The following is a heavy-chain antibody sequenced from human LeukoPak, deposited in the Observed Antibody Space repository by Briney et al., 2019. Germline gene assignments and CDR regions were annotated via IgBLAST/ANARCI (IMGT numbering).Heavy chain of an antibody. CDR2: IFYSGST. J-gene: IGHJ3*02. V-gene: IGHV4-39*07. Sequence: SSETLSLTCTVSGGSISTSNYYWGWIRQPPGKGLEWIGNIFYSGSTYYSPSVKSRVTISLDTSRNQFSLKLNSVTAADTAVYYCAKSNGSGLVDIWGQGTMVTVSS. CDR3: AKSNGSGLVDI. D-gene: IGHD3-10*01. CDR1: GGSISTSNYY.